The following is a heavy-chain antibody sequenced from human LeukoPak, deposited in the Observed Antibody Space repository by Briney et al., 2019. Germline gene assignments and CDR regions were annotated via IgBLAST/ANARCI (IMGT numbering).Heavy chain of an antibody. CDR3: ARSYDSRGYYYYGVDV. CDR1: GGSISSYY. Sequence: SETLSLTCTVSGGSISSYYGSWIRQSPGKGLEWIGYIYYSGSTGYNPSLKSRVTISVDTSKNQFSLELSSVTAADTAVYYCARSYDSRGYYYYGVDVWGQGTTVTVSS. CDR2: IYYSGST. J-gene: IGHJ6*02. D-gene: IGHD3-22*01. V-gene: IGHV4-59*01.